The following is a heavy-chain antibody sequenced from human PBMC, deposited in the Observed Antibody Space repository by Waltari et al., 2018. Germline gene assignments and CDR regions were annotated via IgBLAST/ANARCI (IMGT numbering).Heavy chain of an antibody. V-gene: IGHV4-38-2*01. CDR3: ATPMSEYCSGGSCFDY. Sequence: QVQLQESGPGLVKPSETLSLTCAVSGYSISSGYYWGWIRQPPGKGLDWIGSIYHSGSTYYNPSLKSRVTISVDTSKNQFSLKLSSVTAADTAVYYCATPMSEYCSGGSCFDYWGQGTLVTVSS. D-gene: IGHD2-15*01. CDR1: GYSISSGYY. CDR2: IYHSGST. J-gene: IGHJ4*02.